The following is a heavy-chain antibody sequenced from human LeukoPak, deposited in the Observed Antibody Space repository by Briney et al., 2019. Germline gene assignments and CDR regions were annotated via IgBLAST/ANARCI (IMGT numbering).Heavy chain of an antibody. Sequence: GGSLRLSCAASGFTFSSYAMSWVRRAPGKGLEWVSAISGSGGSTYYADSVKGRFTISRDNSKNTLYLQMNSLRAEDTAVYYCAKDYYYDSSAFDTWGQGTMVTVSS. D-gene: IGHD3-22*01. J-gene: IGHJ3*02. CDR3: AKDYYYDSSAFDT. CDR1: GFTFSSYA. CDR2: ISGSGGST. V-gene: IGHV3-23*01.